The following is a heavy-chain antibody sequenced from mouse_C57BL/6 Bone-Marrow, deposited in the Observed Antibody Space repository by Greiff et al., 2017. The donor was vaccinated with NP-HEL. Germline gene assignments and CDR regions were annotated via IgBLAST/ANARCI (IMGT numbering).Heavy chain of an antibody. D-gene: IGHD3-2*02. J-gene: IGHJ3*01. V-gene: IGHV1-69*01. CDR1: GYTFTSYW. CDR2: IDPSDSYT. Sequence: QVQLQQPGAELVMPGASVKLSCKASGYTFTSYWMHWVKQRPGQGLAWIGEIDPSDSYTNYNQKFKGKSTLTVDKSSSTAYMQLSSLTSADSAVYYCARGTAQATWGQGTLVTVSA. CDR3: ARGTAQAT.